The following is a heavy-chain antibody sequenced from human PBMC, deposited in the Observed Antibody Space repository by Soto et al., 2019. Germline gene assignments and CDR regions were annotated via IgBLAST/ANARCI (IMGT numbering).Heavy chain of an antibody. J-gene: IGHJ6*02. D-gene: IGHD6-6*01. CDR1: GYTFTSYA. CDR3: ARPRIAARSYYYYGMDV. Sequence: GASVKVSCKASGYTFTSYAMHWVRQAPGQRLEWMGWINAGNGNTKYSQKFQGRVTITRDTSASTAYMELSSLRSEDTAVYYCARPRIAARSYYYYGMDVWGQGTTVTVSS. V-gene: IGHV1-3*01. CDR2: INAGNGNT.